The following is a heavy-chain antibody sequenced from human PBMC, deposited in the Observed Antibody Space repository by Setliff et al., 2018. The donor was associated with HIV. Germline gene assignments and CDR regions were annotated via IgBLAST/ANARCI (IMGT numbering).Heavy chain of an antibody. CDR3: ASRVPAARHFDY. D-gene: IGHD2-2*01. J-gene: IGHJ4*02. CDR1: GGSINSGDYY. Sequence: SETLSLTCTVSGGSINSGDYYWSWIRQHPGKGLESTGTIYYSGSTYYKSSLKSRLTISVDTSKNQFSLKLTSVTAADTAVYYCASRVPAARHFDYWGQGTLVTVSS. CDR2: IYYSGST. V-gene: IGHV4-39*07.